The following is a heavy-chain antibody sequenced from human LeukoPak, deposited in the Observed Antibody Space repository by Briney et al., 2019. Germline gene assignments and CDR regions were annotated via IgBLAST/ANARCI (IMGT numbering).Heavy chain of an antibody. V-gene: IGHV5-51*01. CDR1: GCSFTSYW. Sequence: GESLKISCKGSGCSFTSYWIGWVRQMRGKGLEWMGIIYPSDSDTIYSPSFQGQVTISADKSISTAYLQWSSLKASDTAMYYCARLRSGYGTLDAFDIWGQGTMVTVSS. J-gene: IGHJ3*02. CDR2: IYPSDSDT. CDR3: ARLRSGYGTLDAFDI. D-gene: IGHD1-1*01.